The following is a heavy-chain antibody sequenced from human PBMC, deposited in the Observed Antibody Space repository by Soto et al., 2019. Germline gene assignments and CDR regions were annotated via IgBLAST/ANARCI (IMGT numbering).Heavy chain of an antibody. CDR2: ISYDGSDK. D-gene: IGHD5-18*01. V-gene: IGHV3-30*18. Sequence: QVQLVESGGGVVQPGRSLRLSCAASGFTFSSYGMHWVRQAPGKGLEWVAVISYDGSDKYYVDSVKGRFTISRDNSKNTLYLQMNSLRAEDTAVYYCAKGYGYFDDWGQGTLVTVSS. CDR3: AKGYGYFDD. CDR1: GFTFSSYG. J-gene: IGHJ4*02.